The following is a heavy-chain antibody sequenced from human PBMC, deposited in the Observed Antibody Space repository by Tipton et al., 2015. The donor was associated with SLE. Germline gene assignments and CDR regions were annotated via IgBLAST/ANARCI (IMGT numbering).Heavy chain of an antibody. CDR2: IYYSGST. V-gene: IGHV4-59*01. D-gene: IGHD6-13*01. CDR3: ARDSPISSWALDI. Sequence: TLSLTCTVSGGSISSYYWSWIRQPPGKGLEWIGYIYYSGSTNYNPSLKSRVTISVDTSKNQLSLKLSSVTAADTAVYYCARDSPISSWALDIWGQGTMVTVSS. J-gene: IGHJ3*02. CDR1: GGSISSYY.